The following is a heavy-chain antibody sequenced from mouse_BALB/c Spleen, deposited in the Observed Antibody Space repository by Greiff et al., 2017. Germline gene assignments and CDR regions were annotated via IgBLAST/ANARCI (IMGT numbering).Heavy chain of an antibody. Sequence: EVQLQQSGPSLVKPSQTLSLTCSVTGDSITSGYWNWIRKFPGNKLEYMGYISYSGSTYYNPSLKSRISITRDTSKNQYYLQLNSVTTEDTATYYCARYDYDGTWLAYWGQGTLVTVSA. J-gene: IGHJ3*01. CDR3: ARYDYDGTWLAY. CDR2: ISYSGST. V-gene: IGHV3-8*02. CDR1: GDSITSGY. D-gene: IGHD2-4*01.